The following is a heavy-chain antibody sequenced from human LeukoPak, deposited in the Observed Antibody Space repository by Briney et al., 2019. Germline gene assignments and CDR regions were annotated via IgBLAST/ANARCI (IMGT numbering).Heavy chain of an antibody. V-gene: IGHV3-7*01. Sequence: GGSLRLSCAASGFTFSKFWMSWVRQAPGKWLEWVANIKEDGSTKHYVDSVKGRFTISRDNAKNSLSLQMNYLRVEDTAVYYCATSEDSAATYWGQGTLVTVSS. CDR1: GFTFSKFW. CDR2: IKEDGSTK. J-gene: IGHJ4*02. CDR3: ATSEDSAATY. D-gene: IGHD6-25*01.